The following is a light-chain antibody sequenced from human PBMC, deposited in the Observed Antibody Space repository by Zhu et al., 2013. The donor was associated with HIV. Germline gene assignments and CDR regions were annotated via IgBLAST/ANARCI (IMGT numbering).Light chain of an antibody. CDR2: GAS. CDR3: QQYNSYPRT. Sequence: DIQMTQSPSSLSASIGDRVIISCRASQDISNYLSWFQQKPGKGPKALIYGASSLHSGVPSKFSGSGSGTEFTLTISSLQPEDSATYYCQQYNSYPRTFGQGTKVEIK. CDR1: QDISNY. V-gene: IGKV1-16*02. J-gene: IGKJ1*01.